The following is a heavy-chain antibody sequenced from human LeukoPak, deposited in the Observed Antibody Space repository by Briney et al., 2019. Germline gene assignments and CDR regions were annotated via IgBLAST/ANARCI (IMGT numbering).Heavy chain of an antibody. Sequence: GGTLRLSCAASGLTFSSYGMSWVRQAPGRGLEWVSAISTTGGTTYYADSVRGRFTISRDNSRNTLYLQMNSLRAEDTAVYYCAKEVLYYYDSSGYYPWLGYWGQGTLVTVSS. D-gene: IGHD3-22*01. J-gene: IGHJ4*02. CDR2: ISTTGGTT. V-gene: IGHV3-23*01. CDR3: AKEVLYYYDSSGYYPWLGY. CDR1: GLTFSSYG.